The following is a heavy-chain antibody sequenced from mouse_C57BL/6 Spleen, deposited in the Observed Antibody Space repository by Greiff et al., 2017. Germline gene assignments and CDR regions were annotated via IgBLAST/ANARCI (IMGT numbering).Heavy chain of an antibody. J-gene: IGHJ3*01. CDR1: GFTFSSYT. Sequence: EVKLVESGGGLVKPGGSLKLSCAASGFTFSSYTMSWVRQTPEKRLEWVATISGGGGNTYYPDSVKGRFTISRDNAKYTLYLQMSSLRSEDTALYYCAGYTAWFAYWGQGTLVTVSA. CDR3: AGYTAWFAY. CDR2: ISGGGGNT. D-gene: IGHD2-2*01. V-gene: IGHV5-9*01.